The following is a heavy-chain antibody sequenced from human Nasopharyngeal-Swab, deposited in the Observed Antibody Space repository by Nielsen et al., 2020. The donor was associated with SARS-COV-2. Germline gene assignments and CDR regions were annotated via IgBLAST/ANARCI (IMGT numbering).Heavy chain of an antibody. CDR2: IKQDGSEK. D-gene: IGHD3-10*01. CDR1: GFTFSSYW. V-gene: IGHV3-7*03. J-gene: IGHJ4*02. CDR3: ARDGILLWFGEERLDY. Sequence: GESLEISCAVSGFTFSSYWMSWVRQAPGKGLEWVANIKQDGSEKYYVDSVKGRFTISRDNAKNSLYLQMNSLRAEDTAVYYCARDGILLWFGEERLDYWGQGTLVTVSS.